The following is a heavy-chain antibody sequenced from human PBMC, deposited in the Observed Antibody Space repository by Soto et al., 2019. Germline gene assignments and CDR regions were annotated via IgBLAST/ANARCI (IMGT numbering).Heavy chain of an antibody. Sequence: SGGSLRLSCAASGFTFSSYAMSWVRQAPGKGLEWVSAISGSGGSTYYADSVKGRFTISRDNSKNTLYLQMNSLRAEDTAVYYCAKGPDYGDYEFLVDYWGQGTLVTVSS. J-gene: IGHJ4*02. CDR1: GFTFSSYA. CDR3: AKGPDYGDYEFLVDY. CDR2: ISGSGGST. V-gene: IGHV3-23*01. D-gene: IGHD4-17*01.